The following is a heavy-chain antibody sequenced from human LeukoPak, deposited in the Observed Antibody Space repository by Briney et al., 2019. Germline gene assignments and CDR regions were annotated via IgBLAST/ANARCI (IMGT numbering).Heavy chain of an antibody. J-gene: IGHJ4*02. CDR3: ARGGTYYPCIDY. V-gene: IGHV1-18*01. Sequence: ASVKVSCKASGYTFTTSYINWVRQAPGQGLEWMGWVSAYNGKTSYAQKFQGRVTMTTDSSTSTAYMDLTSLRSDDTAVHYCARGGTYYPCIDYWGQGTLVTVSS. CDR1: GYTFTTSY. D-gene: IGHD1-26*01. CDR2: VSAYNGKT.